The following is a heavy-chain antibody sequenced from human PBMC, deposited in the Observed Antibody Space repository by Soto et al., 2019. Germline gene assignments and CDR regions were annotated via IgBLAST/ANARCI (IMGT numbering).Heavy chain of an antibody. J-gene: IGHJ4*02. Sequence: LQESGPGLVKPSQTLSLTCTVSGGSINNGDYYWSWIRQPPEKGLEWIGYIYYSGSTHYNPSPTIPVTISIDSFMNQFFLHPNPVTAADTGMHYSVRFYSVLVSFDYWGQGSLVTVSS. CDR3: VRFYSVLVSFDY. V-gene: IGHV4-30-4*01. D-gene: IGHD4-4*01. CDR1: GGSINNGDYY. CDR2: IYYSGST.